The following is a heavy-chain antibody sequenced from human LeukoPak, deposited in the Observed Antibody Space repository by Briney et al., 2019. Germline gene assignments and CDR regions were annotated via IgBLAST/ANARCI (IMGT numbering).Heavy chain of an antibody. Sequence: GGSLRLSCAASGFIFSNYAMNWVRRAPGKGLEWISYISSDSSTIYYADSMEGRFTISRDNAKNSLYLQMSSLRAEDSAVYYCARDSRQQLPHWGQGTLVTVSS. CDR1: GFIFSNYA. D-gene: IGHD6-13*01. V-gene: IGHV3-48*01. CDR2: ISSDSSTI. J-gene: IGHJ4*02. CDR3: ARDSRQQLPH.